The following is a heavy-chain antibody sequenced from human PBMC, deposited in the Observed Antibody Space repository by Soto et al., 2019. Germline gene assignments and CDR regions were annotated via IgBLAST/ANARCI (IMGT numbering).Heavy chain of an antibody. D-gene: IGHD6-13*01. CDR1: GGSISSYY. Sequence: SETLSLTCTVSGGSISSYYWSWIRQPPGKGLERIGYIYYSGSTNYNPSLKSRVTISVDTSKNQFSLKLSFVTAAVSAVYYCPRVRASYSSSWKPNRFDTRGQGTLVTVSS. J-gene: IGHJ5*02. CDR3: PRVRASYSSSWKPNRFDT. V-gene: IGHV4-59*01. CDR2: IYYSGST.